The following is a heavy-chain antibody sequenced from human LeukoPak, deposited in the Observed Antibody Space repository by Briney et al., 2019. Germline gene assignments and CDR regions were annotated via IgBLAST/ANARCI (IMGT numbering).Heavy chain of an antibody. CDR3: ARGALGPYDFWSGYSNDAFDI. J-gene: IGHJ3*02. D-gene: IGHD3-3*01. V-gene: IGHV4-59*12. CDR2: IYHSGST. CDR1: GGSISSYY. Sequence: SETLSLTCTVSGGSISSYYWSWIRQPPGKGLEWIGYIYHSGSTYYNPSLKSRVTISVDRSKNQFSLKLSSVTAADTAVYYCARGALGPYDFWSGYSNDAFDIWGQGTMVTVSS.